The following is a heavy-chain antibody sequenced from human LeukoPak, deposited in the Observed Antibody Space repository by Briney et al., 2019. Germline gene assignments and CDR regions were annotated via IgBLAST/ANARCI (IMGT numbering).Heavy chain of an antibody. CDR1: GFTFSSYG. Sequence: GRSLRLSCAASGFTFSSYGMHWVRQAPGKGLEWVAVISYDGSNKYYADSVKGRFTISRDNSKNTLYLQMNSLRAEDTAVYYCAIDCSGGSCRKHDAFDIWGQGTMVTVSS. V-gene: IGHV3-30*03. J-gene: IGHJ3*02. D-gene: IGHD2-15*01. CDR3: AIDCSGGSCRKHDAFDI. CDR2: ISYDGSNK.